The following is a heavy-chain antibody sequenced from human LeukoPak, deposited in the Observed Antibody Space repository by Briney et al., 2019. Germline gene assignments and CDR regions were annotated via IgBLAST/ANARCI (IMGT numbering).Heavy chain of an antibody. Sequence: ASVKVSCKASGYTFTSCGISWVRQAPGQGLEWMGWISAYNGNTNYAQKLQGRVTMTKDTSTSTAYMELRSLRSDDTAVYYCARQEWELLLFDYWGQGTLVTVSS. CDR3: ARQEWELLLFDY. J-gene: IGHJ4*02. CDR1: GYTFTSCG. V-gene: IGHV1-18*01. CDR2: ISAYNGNT. D-gene: IGHD1-26*01.